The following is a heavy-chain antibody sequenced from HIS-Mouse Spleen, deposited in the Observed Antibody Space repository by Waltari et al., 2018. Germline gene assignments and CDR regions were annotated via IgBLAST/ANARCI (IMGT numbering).Heavy chain of an antibody. V-gene: IGHV4-39*07. CDR3: AREIPYSSSWRGFDY. CDR1: GGSISSSSYY. CDR2: IYYSGGT. Sequence: QLQLQESGPGLVKPSETLSLTCTVSGGSISSSSYYWGWIRQPPGKGLEWIGSIYYSGGTYYHPSLKSRVTRSVDTSKNQFSLKLSSVTAADTAVYYCAREIPYSSSWRGFDYWGQGTLVTVSS. D-gene: IGHD6-6*01. J-gene: IGHJ4*02.